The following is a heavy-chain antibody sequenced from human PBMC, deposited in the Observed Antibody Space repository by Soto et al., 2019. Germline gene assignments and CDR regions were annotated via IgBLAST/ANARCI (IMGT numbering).Heavy chain of an antibody. CDR3: ARENGNYYDSSGYYSHYYYYGMDV. V-gene: IGHV4-39*02. CDR1: GGSISSSSYD. Sequence: ETLSLTCTVSGGSISSSSYDWGWIRQPPGKGLEWIGSIYYSGSTYYNPSLKSRVTISVDTSKNQFSLKLSSVTAADTAVYYCARENGNYYDSSGYYSHYYYYGMDVWGQGTTVTVSS. J-gene: IGHJ6*02. CDR2: IYYSGST. D-gene: IGHD3-22*01.